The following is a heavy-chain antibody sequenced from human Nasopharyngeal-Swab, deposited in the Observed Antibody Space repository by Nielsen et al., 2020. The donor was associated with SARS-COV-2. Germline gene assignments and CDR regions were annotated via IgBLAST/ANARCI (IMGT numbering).Heavy chain of an antibody. V-gene: IGHV3-15*01. CDR3: TGTMIVVVTPYYYYGMDV. Sequence: VRQAPGKGLEWVGRIKSKTDGGTTDYAAPVKGRFTISRDDSKNTLYLQMNSLKTEDTAVYYCTGTMIVVVTPYYYYGMDVWGQGTTVTVSS. D-gene: IGHD3-22*01. CDR2: IKSKTDGGTT. J-gene: IGHJ6*02.